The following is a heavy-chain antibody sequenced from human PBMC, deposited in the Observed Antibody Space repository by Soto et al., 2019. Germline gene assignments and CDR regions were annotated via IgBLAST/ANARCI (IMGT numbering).Heavy chain of an antibody. CDR1: GFTFSNAW. D-gene: IGHD5-12*01. CDR3: TTDLRYSGYDADY. CDR2: IKSKTDGGTT. Sequence: PGGSLRLSCAASGFTFSNAWMNWVRQAPGKGLEWVGRIKSKTDGGTTDYAAPVKGRFTISRDDSKNTLYLQMNSLKTEDTAVYYCTTDLRYSGYDADYWGQGTLVTVSS. V-gene: IGHV3-15*07. J-gene: IGHJ4*02.